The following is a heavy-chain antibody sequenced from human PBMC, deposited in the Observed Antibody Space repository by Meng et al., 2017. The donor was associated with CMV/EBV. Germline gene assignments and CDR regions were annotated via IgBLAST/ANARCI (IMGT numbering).Heavy chain of an antibody. V-gene: IGHV3-13*01. J-gene: IGHJ3*02. CDR1: GFTFSSYD. CDR2: IGTAGDT. CDR3: ARGGPLRGFDI. D-gene: IGHD2-21*01. Sequence: GGSLRLSCAASGFTFSSYDMHWVRQATGKGLELVSAIGTAGDTYYPGSVKGRFTISRENAKNSLYLQMNSLRTGDTAVYYCARGGPLRGFDIWGQGTMVTVSS.